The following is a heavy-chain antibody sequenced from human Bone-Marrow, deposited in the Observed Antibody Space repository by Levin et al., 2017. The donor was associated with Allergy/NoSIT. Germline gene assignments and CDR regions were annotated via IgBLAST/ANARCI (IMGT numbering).Heavy chain of an antibody. CDR3: ASPTYYYDSSGYYYHFNDAFDI. CDR1: GGSISSSSYY. D-gene: IGHD3-22*01. J-gene: IGHJ3*02. CDR2: IYYSGST. V-gene: IGHV4-39*07. Sequence: SETLSLTCTVSGGSISSSSYYWGWIRQPPGKGLEWIGSIYYSGSTYYNPSLKSRVTISVDTSKNQFSLKLSSVTAADTAVYYCASPTYYYDSSGYYYHFNDAFDIWGQGTMVTVSS.